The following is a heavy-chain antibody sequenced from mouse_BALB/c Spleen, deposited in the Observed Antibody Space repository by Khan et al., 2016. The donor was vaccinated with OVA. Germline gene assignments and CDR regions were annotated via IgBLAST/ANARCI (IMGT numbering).Heavy chain of an antibody. D-gene: IGHD1-1*01. V-gene: IGHV1-7*01. Sequence: QVQLQQSGAELAKPGASVKMSCKASGYTFTTYWMHWVKQRPGQGLEWIGYINPSTGYIEYNQKFKDRATLTADKSSTTAYMRLSSLTSEDSAVYYCARDYYGSTSLAYWGQGTLVTVSA. CDR2: INPSTGYI. J-gene: IGHJ3*01. CDR1: GYTFTTYW. CDR3: ARDYYGSTSLAY.